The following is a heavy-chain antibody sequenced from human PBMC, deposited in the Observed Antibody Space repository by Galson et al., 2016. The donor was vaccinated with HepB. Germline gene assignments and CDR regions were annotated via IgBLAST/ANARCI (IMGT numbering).Heavy chain of an antibody. J-gene: IGHJ4*02. D-gene: IGHD5-18*01. CDR2: IVGSGGTT. V-gene: IGHV3-23*01. CDR1: GFTFSNYV. CDR3: ASQQLWPSFDY. Sequence: SLRLSCAASGFTFSNYVMSWVRQAPGQGLEWVSGIVGSGGTTYYAESVQDRFIVSRDNSKNILHLQMDSLRVEDTAIYYCASQQLWPSFDYWGQGILVTVSS.